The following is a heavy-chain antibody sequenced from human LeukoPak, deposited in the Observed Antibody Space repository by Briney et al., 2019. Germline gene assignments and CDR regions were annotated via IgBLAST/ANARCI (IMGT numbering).Heavy chain of an antibody. V-gene: IGHV3-74*01. Sequence: PGGSLRLSCAASGFTFSSYWMHWVRQAPGKGLVWVSRINSDGSSTSYADSVKGRFTISRDNAKNTLYLQMNSLRAEDTAAYYCARVRIVGAMAWSHYFDYWGQGTLVTVSS. CDR3: ARVRIVGAMAWSHYFDY. CDR2: INSDGSST. D-gene: IGHD1-26*01. J-gene: IGHJ4*02. CDR1: GFTFSSYW.